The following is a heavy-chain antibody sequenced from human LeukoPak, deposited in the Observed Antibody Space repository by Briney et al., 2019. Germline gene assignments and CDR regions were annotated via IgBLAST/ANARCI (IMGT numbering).Heavy chain of an antibody. D-gene: IGHD3-16*02. V-gene: IGHV3-23*01. CDR2: ISGSGGST. Sequence: GGSLRLSCAASGFTFNTYAMSWVRQAPGTGPEWVSSISGSGGSTYYADSVKGRFTISRDNSNNTLYLQINSLRADDTAVYYCAKTPSLWWFDPWGQGTLVTVSS. CDR1: GFTFNTYA. CDR3: AKTPSLWWFDP. J-gene: IGHJ5*02.